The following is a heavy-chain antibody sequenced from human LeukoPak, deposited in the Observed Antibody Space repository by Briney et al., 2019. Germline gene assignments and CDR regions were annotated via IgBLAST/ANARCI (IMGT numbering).Heavy chain of an antibody. J-gene: IGHJ4*02. V-gene: IGHV3-33*01. CDR1: GSIFSNNG. CDR3: AREWGRIAVAGGPGY. Sequence: GGSLRLSCEVSGSIFSNNGVHGVLQAPGKGLEWVALIWYDGRTKFHADSVKGRFTISRDNSANTLYLQMSSLRVEGTAVYYCAREWGRIAVAGGPGYWGQGALVTVSS. D-gene: IGHD6-19*01. CDR2: IWYDGRTK.